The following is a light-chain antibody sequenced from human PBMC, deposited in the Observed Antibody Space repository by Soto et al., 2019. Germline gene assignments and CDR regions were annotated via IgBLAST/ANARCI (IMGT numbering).Light chain of an antibody. CDR3: SSYTSTMTNV. CDR2: DVV. Sequence: QSVLAQPASVSGSPGKSNTISCTGTSSDVGGFNSVSWYQLRPGTAPKLILYDVVDRPSGVSYRFSGSKSGNTASLTISGLQAADEADYFCSSYTSTMTNVFGSGTKVTVL. V-gene: IGLV2-14*03. J-gene: IGLJ1*01. CDR1: SSDVGGFNS.